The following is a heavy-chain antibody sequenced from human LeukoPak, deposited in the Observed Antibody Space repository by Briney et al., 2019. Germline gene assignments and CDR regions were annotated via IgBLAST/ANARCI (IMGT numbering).Heavy chain of an antibody. CDR2: INPSGGST. Sequence: ASVKVSCKASGYTFTGYHIHWVRQAPGQGLEWMGIINPSGGSTSYAQKFQGRVTMTRDTSTSTVYMELSSLRSEDTAVYYCARIGWDFWSGSERDFDYWGQGTLVTVSS. CDR1: GYTFTGYH. D-gene: IGHD3-3*01. J-gene: IGHJ4*02. V-gene: IGHV1-46*03. CDR3: ARIGWDFWSGSERDFDY.